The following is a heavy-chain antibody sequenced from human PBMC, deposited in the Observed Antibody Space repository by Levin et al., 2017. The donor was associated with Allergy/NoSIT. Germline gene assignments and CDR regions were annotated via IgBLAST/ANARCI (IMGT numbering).Heavy chain of an antibody. J-gene: IGHJ6*02. CDR3: ARDRGRSTSYYYGMDV. Sequence: GESLKISCAASGFTVNNYDMSWVRQAPGKGLEWVSVIYSGGSISYADSVKGRFTISRDNSKNTVYLQMNSLRVEDTAVFYCARDRGRSTSYYYGMDVWGQGTTVTVSS. V-gene: IGHV3-53*01. CDR2: IYSGGSI. CDR1: GFTVNNYD. D-gene: IGHD2-2*01.